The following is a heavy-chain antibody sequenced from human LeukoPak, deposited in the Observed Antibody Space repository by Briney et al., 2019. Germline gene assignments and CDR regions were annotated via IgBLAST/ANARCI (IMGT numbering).Heavy chain of an antibody. CDR2: IYYSGST. Sequence: SETLSLTCTVSGGSMTTYYWNWIRQPPGKGLEWIGYIYYSGSTNYNPSLESRVTISVDTPKNQFSLKLGSATAADTAVYYCARKDGYYDFDYWGQGTLVTVSS. V-gene: IGHV4-59*01. CDR3: ARKDGYYDFDY. J-gene: IGHJ4*02. D-gene: IGHD5-24*01. CDR1: GGSMTTYY.